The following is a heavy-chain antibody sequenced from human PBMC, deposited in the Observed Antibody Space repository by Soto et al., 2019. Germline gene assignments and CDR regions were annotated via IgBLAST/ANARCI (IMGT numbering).Heavy chain of an antibody. CDR2: IYYSGST. CDR3: ARGNLGVTDNWFDP. D-gene: IGHD3-22*01. CDR1: GGSISSGDYY. V-gene: IGHV4-30-4*01. Sequence: SETLSLTCTVSGGSISSGDYYWSWIRQPPGKGLEWIGYIYYSGSTYYNPSLKSRVTISVDTSKNQFSLTLSSVTAADTAVYYCARGNLGVTDNWFDPWGQGNLVIVAS. J-gene: IGHJ5*02.